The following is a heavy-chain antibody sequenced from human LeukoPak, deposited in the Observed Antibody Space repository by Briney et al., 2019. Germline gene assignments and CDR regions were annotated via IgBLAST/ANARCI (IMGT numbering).Heavy chain of an antibody. Sequence: GGSLRLSCAVSGFTFGNSWVHWVRQAQGKGLVWVSLINADGSTATYADSVKGRFTISRDNARNTLSLQMNSLTIEDTAVYYCVVVVEPPDSDGFDVWGQGTMITVSS. V-gene: IGHV3-74*01. CDR3: VVVVEPPDSDGFDV. D-gene: IGHD1-14*01. CDR1: GFTFGNSW. J-gene: IGHJ3*01. CDR2: INADGSTA.